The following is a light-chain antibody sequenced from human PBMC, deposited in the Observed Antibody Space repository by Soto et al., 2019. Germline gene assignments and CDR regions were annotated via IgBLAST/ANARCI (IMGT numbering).Light chain of an antibody. Sequence: DLQMTQSPSSLSASVGDRVTITCRASQSISSYLNWYQQKPGKAPKLLIYAASSLQSGVPSRFSGSGSGTDFTLTISSLQPEDFATYYCQQSYRTLTFGPGTKVDIK. V-gene: IGKV1-39*01. CDR3: QQSYRTLT. CDR2: AAS. J-gene: IGKJ3*01. CDR1: QSISSY.